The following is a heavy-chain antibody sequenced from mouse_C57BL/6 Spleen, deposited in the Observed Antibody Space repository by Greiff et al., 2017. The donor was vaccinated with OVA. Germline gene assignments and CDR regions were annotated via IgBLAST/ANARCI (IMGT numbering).Heavy chain of an antibody. V-gene: IGHV1-62-2*01. D-gene: IGHD2-2*01. Sequence: QVQLQQSGAELVKPGASVKLSCKASGYTFTEYTIHWVKQRSGQGLEWIGWFYPGSGSIKYNEKFKDKATLTADKSSSTVYMELSRLTSEDSAVYFCARHERGYGYDAGYYFDYWGQGTTLTVSS. J-gene: IGHJ2*01. CDR2: FYPGSGSI. CDR3: ARHERGYGYDAGYYFDY. CDR1: GYTFTEYT.